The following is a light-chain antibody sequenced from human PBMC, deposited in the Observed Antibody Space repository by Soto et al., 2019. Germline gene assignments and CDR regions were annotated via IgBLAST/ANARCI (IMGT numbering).Light chain of an antibody. J-gene: IGKJ2*04. V-gene: IGKV3-15*01. CDR1: QSVSSN. CDR2: GVS. CDR3: QQYNNWPLCN. Sequence: IVMTQAPPNLSVSPGERANLSCRASQSVSSNLAWYQQKPRQAPRLLIYGVSTKATGIPARFSGSGSGTEFNLTISSLQSEDFAVYYGQQYNNWPLCNIGQGNKLEIK.